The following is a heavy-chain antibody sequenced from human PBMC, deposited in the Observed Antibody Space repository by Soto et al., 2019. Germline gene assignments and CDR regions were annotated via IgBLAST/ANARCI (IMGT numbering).Heavy chain of an antibody. Sequence: GGSLRLSCAASGFTFNSYVMTWVRQAPGEGLEWVSSISRSGRGSAYYADSVKGRFTISRDNSENTLFLQMNNLRDEDTALYYCARGRYLDSSDYWVANLPFDHWGLGTLVTVSS. D-gene: IGHD3-22*01. CDR2: ISRSGRGSA. V-gene: IGHV3-23*01. CDR3: ARGRYLDSSDYWVANLPFDH. CDR1: GFTFNSYV. J-gene: IGHJ4*02.